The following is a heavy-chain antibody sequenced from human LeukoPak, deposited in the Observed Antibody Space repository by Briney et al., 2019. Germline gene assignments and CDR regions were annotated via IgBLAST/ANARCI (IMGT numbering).Heavy chain of an antibody. CDR3: ARDRQTSCSSTAYPFDHFDY. J-gene: IGHJ4*02. Sequence: GGSLRLSCAASGFTFSSYNMNWVRQAPAKGLEGVSSICGSSSYIYYADTVKGRFTISRDNTKNSLYLQMNSLRAEETAVYYCARDRQTSCSSTAYPFDHFDYWGQGTLVTVSS. CDR1: GFTFSSYN. CDR2: ICGSSSYI. V-gene: IGHV3-21*01. D-gene: IGHD2-2*01.